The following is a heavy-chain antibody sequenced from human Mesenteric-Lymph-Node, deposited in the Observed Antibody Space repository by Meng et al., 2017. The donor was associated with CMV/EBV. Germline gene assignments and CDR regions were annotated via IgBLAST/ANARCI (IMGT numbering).Heavy chain of an antibody. CDR2: INPNSGGT. CDR3: AREGQATAMSNRYYYYGMDV. Sequence: ASVKVSCKASGYIFTGYYMHWVRQAPGQGLEWMGWINPNSGGTNYTQKFQGRVTLTRDTSISTAYMELSRLRSDDTAVYYCAREGQATAMSNRYYYYGMDVWGQGTTVTVSS. CDR1: GYIFTGYY. V-gene: IGHV1-2*02. D-gene: IGHD5-18*01. J-gene: IGHJ6*02.